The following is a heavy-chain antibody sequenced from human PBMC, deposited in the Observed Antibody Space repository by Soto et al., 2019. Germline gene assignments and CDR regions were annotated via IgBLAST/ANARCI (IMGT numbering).Heavy chain of an antibody. CDR1: GGSISSSNW. CDR3: ARVGSRNYGPNWFDP. CDR2: IYHSGST. V-gene: IGHV4-4*02. D-gene: IGHD4-17*01. Sequence: KPSETLSLTCAVSGGSISSSNWWSWVRQPPGKGLEWIGEIYHSGSTNYNPSLKSRVTISVDKSKNQFSLKLSSVTAADTAVYYCARVGSRNYGPNWFDPWGPGTLVTVSS. J-gene: IGHJ5*02.